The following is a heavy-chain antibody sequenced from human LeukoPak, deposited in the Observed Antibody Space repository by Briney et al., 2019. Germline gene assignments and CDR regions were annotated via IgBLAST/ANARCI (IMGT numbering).Heavy chain of an antibody. CDR2: ISGSGGST. Sequence: GGSLRLSCAASEFTFSGYAMNWVRQAPGKGLEWVSAISGSGGSTYYADSVKGRFTISRDNSKNTLYLQMNSLRAEDTAVYYCARETYYDFWGGYSASAFDIWGQGTMVTVSS. J-gene: IGHJ3*02. CDR1: EFTFSGYA. D-gene: IGHD3-3*01. V-gene: IGHV3-23*01. CDR3: ARETYYDFWGGYSASAFDI.